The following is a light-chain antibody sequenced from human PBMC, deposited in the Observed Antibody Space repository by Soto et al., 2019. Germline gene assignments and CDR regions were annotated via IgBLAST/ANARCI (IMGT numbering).Light chain of an antibody. CDR3: QQSYSTLFT. CDR2: AAS. J-gene: IGKJ3*01. CDR1: QSISSY. Sequence: DLQMTQSPSSLSASVGDRVTITCRASQSISSYLNWYQQKPGKAPKLLIDAASSLQSGVPSRFSGSGSGTDFTLTISSLQPEDFATYYCQQSYSTLFTFGPGTKVDIK. V-gene: IGKV1-39*01.